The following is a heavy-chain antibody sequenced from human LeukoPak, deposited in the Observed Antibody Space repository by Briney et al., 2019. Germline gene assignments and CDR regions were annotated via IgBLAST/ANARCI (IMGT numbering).Heavy chain of an antibody. D-gene: IGHD5-18*01. V-gene: IGHV1-8*01. CDR3: ARGRVDTAMATYY. CDR1: GYTFTSYD. CDR2: MNPNSGNT. J-gene: IGHJ4*02. Sequence: GASVTVSCNASGYTFTSYDSSWVRQPTGQGLEWMGWMNPNSGNTGYAQKFQGRVTMTRNTSISTAYMELSSLRSEDTAVYYCARGRVDTAMATYYWGQGTLVTVSS.